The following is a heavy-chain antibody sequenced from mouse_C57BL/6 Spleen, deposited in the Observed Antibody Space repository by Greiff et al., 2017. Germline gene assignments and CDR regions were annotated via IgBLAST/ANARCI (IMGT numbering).Heavy chain of an antibody. CDR1: GFTFSSYA. CDR2: ISDGGSYT. Sequence: EVMLVESGGGLVKPGGSLKLSCAASGFTFSSYAMSWVRQTPEKRLEWVATISDGGSYTYYPDNVKGRFTISRDNAKNNLYLQMSHLKSEDTAMYYCARPAYDYDEAWFAYWGQGTLVTVSA. V-gene: IGHV5-4*03. CDR3: ARPAYDYDEAWFAY. J-gene: IGHJ3*01. D-gene: IGHD2-4*01.